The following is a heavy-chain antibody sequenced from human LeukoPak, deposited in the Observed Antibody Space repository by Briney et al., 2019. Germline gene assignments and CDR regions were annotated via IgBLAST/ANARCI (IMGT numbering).Heavy chain of an antibody. J-gene: IGHJ5*02. V-gene: IGHV1-2*02. CDR3: AREVVVVAATDLDAVVGWFDP. CDR1: GYTFTGYY. Sequence: ASVKVSCKASGYTFTGYYMHWVRQAPGQGLEWMGWINPNSGGTNYAQKFQGRVTMTRDTSISTAYMELSRLRSDDTAVYYCAREVVVVAATDLDAVVGWFDPWGQGTLSPSPQ. D-gene: IGHD2-15*01. CDR2: INPNSGGT.